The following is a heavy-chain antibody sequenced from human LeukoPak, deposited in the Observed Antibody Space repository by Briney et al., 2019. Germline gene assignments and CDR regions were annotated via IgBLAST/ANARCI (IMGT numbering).Heavy chain of an antibody. D-gene: IGHD3-3*01. CDR2: IYYSGST. J-gene: IGHJ4*02. V-gene: IGHV4-39*01. Sequence: PSETLSLTCTVSGGXISSSSYYWGWIRQPPGKGLEWIGSIYYSGSTYYNPSLKSRVTISVDTSKNQFSLKLSSVTAADTAVYYCARLPLLRFLEWWYYFDYWGQGTLVTVSS. CDR1: GGXISSSSYY. CDR3: ARLPLLRFLEWWYYFDY.